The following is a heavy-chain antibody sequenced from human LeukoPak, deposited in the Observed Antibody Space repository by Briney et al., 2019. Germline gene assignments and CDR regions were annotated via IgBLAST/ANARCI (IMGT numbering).Heavy chain of an antibody. V-gene: IGHV3-74*01. CDR2: IKGDGSHT. CDR3: VRDWDHFDFDS. J-gene: IGHJ5*01. D-gene: IGHD1-26*01. Sequence: GGSLRLSCAASGFTFRDYWMHWIRQAPGKGLVWVSRIKGDGSHTIYADSVRGRFTISRDNAKNTLYLQMKSLRVEDTALYYCVRDWDHFDFDSWGQGTLVTVSS. CDR1: GFTFRDYW.